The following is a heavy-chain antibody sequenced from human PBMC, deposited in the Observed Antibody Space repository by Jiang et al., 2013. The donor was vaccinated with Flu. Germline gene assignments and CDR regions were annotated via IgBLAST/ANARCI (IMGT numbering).Heavy chain of an antibody. CDR2: INTNTGNP. D-gene: IGHD3-22*01. CDR3: ARDSSRYYYDSSAYDWDV. V-gene: IGHV7-4-1*02. Sequence: SVKVSCKASGYTFTSYAMNWVRQAPGQGLEWMGWINTNTGNPTYAQGFTGRFVFSLDTSVSTAYLQISSLKAEDTAVYYCARDSSRYYYDSSAYDWDVWGQGTTVTVSS. CDR1: GYTFTSYA. J-gene: IGHJ6*02.